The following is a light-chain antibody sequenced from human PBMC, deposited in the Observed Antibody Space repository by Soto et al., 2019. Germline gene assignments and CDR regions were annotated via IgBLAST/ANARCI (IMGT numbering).Light chain of an antibody. CDR1: QGISTY. Sequence: IQLTQYPSSLSASVGDRVTITCRASQGISTYLNWYQQKPGKAPKLLIYAASSLQSGVPSRFSGSGSETDFTLTISSLQPEDFATYSCQQSYSTTWTFGHGTKVDI. CDR2: AAS. CDR3: QQSYSTTWT. V-gene: IGKV1-39*01. J-gene: IGKJ1*01.